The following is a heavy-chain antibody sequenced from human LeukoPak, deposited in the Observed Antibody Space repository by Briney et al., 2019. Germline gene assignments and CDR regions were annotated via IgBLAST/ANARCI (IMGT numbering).Heavy chain of an antibody. V-gene: IGHV3-23*01. D-gene: IGHD2-21*02. CDR3: ARDGGIYCGGDCYSNYYYMDV. Sequence: GGSLRLSCAASGFTFSNYAMGWVRQAPGEGLEWVSSISVSGGSTFYADSVKGRFTISRDNSKNTLYLQMNSLRAEDTAVYYCARDGGIYCGGDCYSNYYYMDVWGKGTTVTVSS. CDR1: GFTFSNYA. CDR2: ISVSGGST. J-gene: IGHJ6*03.